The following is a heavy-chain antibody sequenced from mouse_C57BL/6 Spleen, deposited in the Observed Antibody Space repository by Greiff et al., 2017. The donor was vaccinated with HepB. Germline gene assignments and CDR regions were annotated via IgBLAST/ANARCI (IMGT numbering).Heavy chain of an antibody. Sequence: QVHVKQSGAELVKPGASVKISCKASGYAFSSYWMNWVKQRPGKGLEWIGQIYPGDGDTNYNGKFKGKATLTADKSSSTAYMQLSSLTSEDSAVYFCARSGDYDDDLYAMDYWGQGTSVTVSS. J-gene: IGHJ4*01. V-gene: IGHV1-80*01. CDR3: ARSGDYDDDLYAMDY. D-gene: IGHD2-4*01. CDR1: GYAFSSYW. CDR2: IYPGDGDT.